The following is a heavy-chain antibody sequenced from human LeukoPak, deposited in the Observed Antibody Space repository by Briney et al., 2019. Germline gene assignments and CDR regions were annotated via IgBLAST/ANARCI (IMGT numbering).Heavy chain of an antibody. CDR1: GGSISSYY. V-gene: IGHV4-4*07. CDR3: ARDMDYGDYGGLGYYGMDV. D-gene: IGHD4-17*01. Sequence: SETLSLTCTVSGGSISSYYWSWIRQPAGKGLEWIGRIYTSGSTNYNPSLKSRITMSVDTSMNQFSLKLSSVTAADTAVYYCARDMDYGDYGGLGYYGMDVWGQGTTVTVSS. J-gene: IGHJ6*02. CDR2: IYTSGST.